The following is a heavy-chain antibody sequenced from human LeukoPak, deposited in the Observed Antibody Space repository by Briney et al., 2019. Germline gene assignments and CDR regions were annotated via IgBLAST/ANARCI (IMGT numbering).Heavy chain of an antibody. J-gene: IGHJ5*02. V-gene: IGHV3-21*01. CDR1: GFTFSSYS. D-gene: IGHD5-18*01. Sequence: GGSLRLSCAASGFTFSSYSMNWVRQAPGKGLEWVSSISSSSSYIYYADSVKGRFTISRDNAKNSLYLQMNSLRAEDTAVYYCASGYSYGYNWFDPWGQRTPVTVSS. CDR3: ASGYSYGYNWFDP. CDR2: ISSSSSYI.